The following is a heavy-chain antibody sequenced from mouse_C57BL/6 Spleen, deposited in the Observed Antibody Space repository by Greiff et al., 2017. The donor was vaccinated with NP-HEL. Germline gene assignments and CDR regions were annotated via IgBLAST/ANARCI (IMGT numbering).Heavy chain of an antibody. Sequence: QVQLQQSGAELARPGASVKLSFKASGYTFTSYGISWVKQRTGQGLEWIGEIYPRSGNTYYNEKFKGKATLTADKSSSTAYMELRSLASEDSAVYFCARERELLSCFAYWGQGTLVTVSA. CDR1: GYTFTSYG. V-gene: IGHV1-81*01. J-gene: IGHJ3*01. CDR2: IYPRSGNT. CDR3: ARERELLSCFAY. D-gene: IGHD1-1*02.